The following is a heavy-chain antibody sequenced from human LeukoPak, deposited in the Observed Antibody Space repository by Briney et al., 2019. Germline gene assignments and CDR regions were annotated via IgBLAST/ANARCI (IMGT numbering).Heavy chain of an antibody. CDR3: AKGLGVVVPASIPGYFDY. CDR1: GFTFSSYG. D-gene: IGHD2-2*02. CDR2: IRYDGSNK. V-gene: IGHV3-30*02. J-gene: IGHJ4*02. Sequence: GGSLRLSCAASGFTFSSYGMHWVRQTPGKGLEWVAFIRYDGSNKYYADSVKGRFTISRDNSKNTLYLQMNSLRAEDTAVYYCAKGLGVVVPASIPGYFDYWGQGTLVTVSS.